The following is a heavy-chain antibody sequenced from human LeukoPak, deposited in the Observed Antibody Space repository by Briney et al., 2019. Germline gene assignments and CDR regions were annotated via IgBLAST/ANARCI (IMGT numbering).Heavy chain of an antibody. Sequence: SETLSLTCTISGDSMSGYSWSWLRQPAGKELEWIGRIYTSYFTEYNLSLDGRVTMSIDTSKNQSSLMLDSVTAADTAIYYCARVHIVTGTYFDSWGQGALVTVSS. CDR1: GDSMSGYS. CDR3: ARVHIVTGTYFDS. D-gene: IGHD3-10*01. J-gene: IGHJ4*02. CDR2: IYTSYFT. V-gene: IGHV4-4*07.